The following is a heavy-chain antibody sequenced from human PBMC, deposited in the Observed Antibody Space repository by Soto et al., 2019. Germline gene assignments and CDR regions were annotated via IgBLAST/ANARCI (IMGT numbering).Heavy chain of an antibody. Sequence: GEPLKVSWKGSGCNFTSYWIGWVSQMTGKGLEWMGIIYPGDSDTRYSPSFQGQVTISADKSISTAYLQWSSLKASDTAMYYCARHAIRSYYYYGMDVWGQGTTVTVSS. V-gene: IGHV5-51*01. CDR1: GCNFTSYW. J-gene: IGHJ6*02. CDR2: IYPGDSDT. CDR3: ARHAIRSYYYYGMDV.